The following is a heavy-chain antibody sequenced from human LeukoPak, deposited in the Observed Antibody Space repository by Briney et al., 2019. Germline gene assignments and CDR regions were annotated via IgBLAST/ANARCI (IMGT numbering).Heavy chain of an antibody. CDR1: GGSISSSNW. CDR3: AREWGWGHYYGSGGVDP. CDR2: IYHSGST. D-gene: IGHD3-10*01. V-gene: IGHV4-4*02. Sequence: SGTLSLTCAVSGGSISSSNWWSWVRQPPGKGLEWIGEIYHSGSTNYNPSLKSRVTISVDTSKNQFSLKLSSVTAADTAVYYCAREWGWGHYYGSGGVDPWGQGTLVTVSS. J-gene: IGHJ5*02.